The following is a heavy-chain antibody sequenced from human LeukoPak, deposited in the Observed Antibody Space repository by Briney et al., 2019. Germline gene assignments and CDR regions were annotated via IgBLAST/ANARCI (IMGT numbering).Heavy chain of an antibody. CDR1: GGSSSGYY. CDR2: INHSGST. CDR3: ARGTDY. Sequence: PSETLSPTCAVYGGSSSGYYWSWIRQPPGKGLEWIGEINHSGSTNYNPSLKSRVTTSVDTSKNQFSLKLSSVTAADTAVYYCARGTDYWGQGTLVTVSS. J-gene: IGHJ4*01. V-gene: IGHV4-34*01.